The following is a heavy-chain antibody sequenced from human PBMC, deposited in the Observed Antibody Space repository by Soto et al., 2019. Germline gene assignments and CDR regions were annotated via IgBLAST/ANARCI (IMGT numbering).Heavy chain of an antibody. CDR3: ARDLDGDYVKDYYYYGMDV. J-gene: IGHJ6*02. CDR2: ISYDGSNK. CDR1: GFTFSSYA. V-gene: IGHV3-30-3*01. Sequence: GGSLRLSCAASGFTFSSYAMHWVRQAPGKGLEWVAVISYDGSNKYYADSVKGRFTISRDNSKNTLYLQMNSLRAEDTAVYYYARDLDGDYVKDYYYYGMDVWGQGTTVTVSS. D-gene: IGHD4-17*01.